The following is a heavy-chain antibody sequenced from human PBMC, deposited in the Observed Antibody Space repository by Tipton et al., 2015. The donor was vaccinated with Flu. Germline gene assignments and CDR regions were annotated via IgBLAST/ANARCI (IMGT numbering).Heavy chain of an antibody. Sequence: LRLSCTVSGGSISSYYWSWIRQPAGKGLEWIGRIYTSGSTNYNPSLKSRVTMSVDTSKNQFSLKLSSVTAADTAVYYCAGGYSSGHHDYWGQGTLVPVSS. CDR1: GGSISSYY. J-gene: IGHJ4*02. V-gene: IGHV4-4*07. CDR2: IYTSGST. D-gene: IGHD6-19*01. CDR3: AGGYSSGHHDY.